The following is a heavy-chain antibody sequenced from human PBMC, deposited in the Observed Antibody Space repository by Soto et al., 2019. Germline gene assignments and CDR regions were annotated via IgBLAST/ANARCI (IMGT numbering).Heavy chain of an antibody. CDR3: AKASGYCSSNTCFAGMDV. CDR1: GGTFSSYA. D-gene: IGHD2-2*01. CDR2: IIPIFGTT. Sequence: SVKVSCKASGGTFSSYAISWVRQAPGQGLEWMGGIIPIFGTTNNAQKFQGRVTITADESTSTAYMELSSLRSEDTAMYFCAKASGYCSSNTCFAGMDVWGQGATVTVSS. J-gene: IGHJ6*02. V-gene: IGHV1-69*13.